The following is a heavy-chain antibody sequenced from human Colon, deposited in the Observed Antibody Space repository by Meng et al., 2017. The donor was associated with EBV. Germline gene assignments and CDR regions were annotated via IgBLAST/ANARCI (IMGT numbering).Heavy chain of an antibody. D-gene: IGHD6-25*01. CDR1: GFTFSNDL. Sequence: GHVVESGGASVTPGGALRISGSASGFTFSNDLMHWVRQVPGKGLEWVVRTNEDGGITTYADSVKGRFTISRDNTKNTLYMKLNSLRAEDTAMYFCSRDLVGSDDDWGQGTLVTVSS. CDR2: TNEDGGIT. CDR3: SRDLVGSDDD. V-gene: IGHV3-74*01. J-gene: IGHJ4*02.